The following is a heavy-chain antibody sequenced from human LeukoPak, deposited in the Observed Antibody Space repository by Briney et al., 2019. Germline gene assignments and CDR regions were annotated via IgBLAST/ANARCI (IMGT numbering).Heavy chain of an antibody. CDR1: GYTFTSYY. CDR3: ARESEGVRGVIINIIDY. V-gene: IGHV1-46*01. CDR2: INTSGGST. J-gene: IGHJ4*02. Sequence: GASVKVSCKASGYTFTSYYMHWVRQAPGQGLEWMGIINTSGGSTSYAQKFQGRVTMTRDTSTSTVYMELSSLRSEDTAVYYCARESEGVRGVIINIIDYWGQGTLSPSPQ. D-gene: IGHD3-10*01.